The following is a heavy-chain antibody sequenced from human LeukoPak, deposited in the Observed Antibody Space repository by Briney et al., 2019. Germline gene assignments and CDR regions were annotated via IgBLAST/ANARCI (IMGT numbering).Heavy chain of an antibody. V-gene: IGHV4-30-4*01. Sequence: SQTLSLTCTVSGGSISSGDYYWSWIHQPPGKGLEWIGYIYYSGSTYHNPSLKSRVTISVDTSKNQFSLKLSSVTAADTAVYYCARSAPYGDYVGYYYGMDVWGKGTTVTVSS. CDR3: ARSAPYGDYVGYYYGMDV. D-gene: IGHD4-17*01. CDR1: GGSISSGDYY. CDR2: IYYSGST. J-gene: IGHJ6*04.